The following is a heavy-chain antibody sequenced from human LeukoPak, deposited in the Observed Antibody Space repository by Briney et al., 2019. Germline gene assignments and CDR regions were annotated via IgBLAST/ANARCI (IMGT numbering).Heavy chain of an antibody. J-gene: IGHJ6*03. Sequence: GESLKISCKGSGYSFTSYWIGWVRQMPGKGLEWMGIIYPGDSDTRYSPSFQGQVTISADKPISTAYLQWSSLKASDTAMYYCASQSCSSTSCPDYYYYYYMDVWGKGTTVTVSS. CDR1: GYSFTSYW. CDR3: ASQSCSSTSCPDYYYYYYMDV. V-gene: IGHV5-51*01. D-gene: IGHD2-2*01. CDR2: IYPGDSDT.